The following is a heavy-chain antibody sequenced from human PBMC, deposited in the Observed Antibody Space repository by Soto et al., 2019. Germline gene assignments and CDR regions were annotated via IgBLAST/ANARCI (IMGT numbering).Heavy chain of an antibody. V-gene: IGHV1-2*04. CDR3: ARIGTSVRYYDAFDL. J-gene: IGHJ3*01. CDR1: GYTFIDYY. CDR2: VNPNSGAT. D-gene: IGHD1-26*01. Sequence: QVQLVQSGAEVKKPGASVKVSCKASGYTFIDYYMHWVRQAPGQGLERLGWVNPNSGATQYAQKFQAWVTMTRDTSISTAYMEVSRLRSDDTAVYYCARIGTSVRYYDAFDLWGQGTMVTVSS.